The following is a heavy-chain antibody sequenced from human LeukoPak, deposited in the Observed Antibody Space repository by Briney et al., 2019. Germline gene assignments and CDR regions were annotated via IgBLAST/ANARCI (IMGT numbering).Heavy chain of an antibody. J-gene: IGHJ3*02. V-gene: IGHV3-53*01. D-gene: IGHD5-18*01. CDR2: IYSGGST. Sequence: PGGSLRLSCAASGFTVSSNCMSWVRQAPGKGLEWVSVIYSGGSTYYADSVKGRFTISRDNSKNTLYLQMNSLRAEDTAVYYCARLGYGRALGAFDIWGQGTMVTASS. CDR3: ARLGYGRALGAFDI. CDR1: GFTVSSNC.